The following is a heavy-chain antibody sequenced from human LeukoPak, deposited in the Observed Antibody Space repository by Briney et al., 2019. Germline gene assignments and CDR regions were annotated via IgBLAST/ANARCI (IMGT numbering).Heavy chain of an antibody. Sequence: SQTLSLTCTVSGDSISSGGYYWSWIRQHPGKGLEWIGYIYYSGSTYYNPSLTSRVTISVDTSKNQFSLKLSSVTAADTAVYYCARVGDYSDFDYWGQGTLVTVSA. J-gene: IGHJ4*02. CDR2: IYYSGST. D-gene: IGHD4-17*01. CDR3: ARVGDYSDFDY. CDR1: GDSISSGGYY. V-gene: IGHV4-31*03.